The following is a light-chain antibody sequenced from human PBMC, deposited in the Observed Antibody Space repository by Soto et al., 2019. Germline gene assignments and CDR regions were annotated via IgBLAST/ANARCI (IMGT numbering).Light chain of an antibody. CDR1: QSVSSSY. CDR3: QQYGSSRWT. CDR2: GAS. Sequence: EIVLTQSPGTLSLSPGERATLSCRASQSVSSSYLAWYQQKPGQAPRLLIYGASSRATGIPDRFSGSGSGTDFTLTISRLEPEDFAVYYCQQYGSSRWTFGQGTKVEL. J-gene: IGKJ1*01. V-gene: IGKV3-20*01.